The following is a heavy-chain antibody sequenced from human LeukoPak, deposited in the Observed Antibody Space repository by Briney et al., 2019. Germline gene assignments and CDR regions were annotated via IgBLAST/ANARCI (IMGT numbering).Heavy chain of an antibody. CDR2: IIPILGIA. J-gene: IGHJ4*02. Sequence: SVKVSCKASGGTFSSYTISWVRQAPGQGLEWMGRIIPILGIANYAQKFQGRVTITADKSTITVYMELSSLRSEDTAVYYCARDHSSSGYYFDYWGQGTLVTVSS. V-gene: IGHV1-69*04. CDR3: ARDHSSSGYYFDY. CDR1: GGTFSSYT. D-gene: IGHD6-13*01.